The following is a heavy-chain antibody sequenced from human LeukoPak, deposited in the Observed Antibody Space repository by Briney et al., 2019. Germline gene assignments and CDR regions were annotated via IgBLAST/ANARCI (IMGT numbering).Heavy chain of an antibody. CDR1: GGSFSGYY. J-gene: IGHJ4*02. V-gene: IGHV4-59*10. D-gene: IGHD1-26*01. CDR2: MYSTGST. Sequence: SETLSLTCAVYGGSFSGYYWSWIRQPAGKGLEWIGRMYSTGSTHYNPSLKSRVTMSVDTSKNQFSLKLSSVTAADTAVYYCARFLTGGLYYFDYWGQGTLVAVSS. CDR3: ARFLTGGLYYFDY.